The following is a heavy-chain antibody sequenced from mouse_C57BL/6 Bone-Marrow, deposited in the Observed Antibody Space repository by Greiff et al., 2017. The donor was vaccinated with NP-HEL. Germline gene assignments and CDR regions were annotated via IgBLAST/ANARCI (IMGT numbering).Heavy chain of an antibody. J-gene: IGHJ2*01. CDR2: ISYDGSN. Sequence: DVHLVESGPGLVKPSQSLSLTCSVTGYSITSGYYWNWILQFPGNKLEWMGYISYDGSNNYKPSLKNRISITRDTSKNQFFLKLNSVTTEDTATYYCARDLDYWGQGTTLTVSS. CDR3: ARDLDY. CDR1: GYSITSGYY. V-gene: IGHV3-6*01.